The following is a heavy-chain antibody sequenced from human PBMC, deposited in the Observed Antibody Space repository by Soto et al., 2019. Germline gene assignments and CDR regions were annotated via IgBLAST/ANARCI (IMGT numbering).Heavy chain of an antibody. CDR3: ARDLDTPGYFAY. V-gene: IGHV4-59*01. J-gene: IGHJ4*02. D-gene: IGHD5-18*01. Sequence: SETLSLTCTFSGGSISSYYWSWIRQAPGKGLEWIGYIYYSGSTNYNPSLKSRVTISVDTSKNQFSLKLSSVTAADTAVYYCARDLDTPGYFAYWGQGTLVPVS. CDR1: GGSISSYY. CDR2: IYYSGST.